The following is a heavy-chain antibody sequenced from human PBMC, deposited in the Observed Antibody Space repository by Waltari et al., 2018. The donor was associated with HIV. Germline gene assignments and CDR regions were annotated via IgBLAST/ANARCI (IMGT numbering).Heavy chain of an antibody. V-gene: IGHV3-7*03. CDR3: ATPVTTRG. D-gene: IGHD4-17*01. J-gene: IGHJ4*02. CDR1: GFTFSSYW. Sequence: EIQLVESGGGLVQPGGSLRLSCAASGFTFSSYWMYWVRQAPGKGLELGANIKYDGSEVYYVGSVRGRFSISRDNAKDSLYLQMNSLRAEDTAVYYCATPVTTRGWGQGTLVTVSS. CDR2: IKYDGSEV.